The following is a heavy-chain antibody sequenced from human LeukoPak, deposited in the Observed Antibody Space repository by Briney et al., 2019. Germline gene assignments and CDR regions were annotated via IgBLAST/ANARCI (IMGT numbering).Heavy chain of an antibody. CDR1: GGSISSGSYY. CDR2: IHYNGQA. J-gene: IGHJ4*02. CDR3: ARLSGEIIVVGAGIDS. V-gene: IGHV4-39*07. Sequence: SQTLSLTCTVSGGSISSGSYYWGWIRQAPGKGLEWIGSIHYNGQAYYNPSRASRVTISVDTSRNQFSLKLVSVTAADTAVYYCARLSGEIIVVGAGIDSWGQGTLVLVSS. D-gene: IGHD2-15*01.